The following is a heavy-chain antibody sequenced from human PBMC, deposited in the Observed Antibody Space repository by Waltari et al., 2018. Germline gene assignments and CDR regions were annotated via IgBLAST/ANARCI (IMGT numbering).Heavy chain of an antibody. CDR3: ARHMRDIVVVPPEAFDI. CDR2: IYYSGST. D-gene: IGHD2-2*01. Sequence: QVQLQESGPGLVKPSETLSLTCTVSGGSISSYYWSWIRQPPGKGLEWIGYIYYSGSTNYNPSLKDRVTISVDTSKNQFSLKLSSVTAADTAVYYCARHMRDIVVVPPEAFDIWGQGTMVTVSS. CDR1: GGSISSYY. J-gene: IGHJ3*02. V-gene: IGHV4-59*08.